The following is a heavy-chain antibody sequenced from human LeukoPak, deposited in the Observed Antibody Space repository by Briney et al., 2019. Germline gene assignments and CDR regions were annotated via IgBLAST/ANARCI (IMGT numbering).Heavy chain of an antibody. V-gene: IGHV3-33*08. J-gene: IGHJ4*02. CDR1: GFTFSNYA. D-gene: IGHD3-3*01. Sequence: PGGSLRLSCAASGFTFSNYAMNWVRQAPGKGLEWVAVMWYDGRNKYYADSVKGRFTISRDNSKNTLYLQMNSLRAEDTAVYYCARDGYYDFWSGPFDFWGQGTLVTVSS. CDR3: ARDGYYDFWSGPFDF. CDR2: MWYDGRNK.